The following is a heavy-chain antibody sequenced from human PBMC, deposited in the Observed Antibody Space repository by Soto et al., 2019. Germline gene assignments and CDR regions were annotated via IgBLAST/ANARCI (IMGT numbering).Heavy chain of an antibody. CDR3: APRTGDY. Sequence: EVHLLESGGGLVQPGGSLRLSCAASGFTFSSYVMTWVRQAPGKGLEWVSAISGSGGNTYYADSVKGRFTISRDNSKNTLYLQMNSLRAEDTAVYYCAPRTGDYWGRGTLVTVSS. J-gene: IGHJ4*02. V-gene: IGHV3-23*01. CDR1: GFTFSSYV. CDR2: ISGSGGNT. D-gene: IGHD1-1*01.